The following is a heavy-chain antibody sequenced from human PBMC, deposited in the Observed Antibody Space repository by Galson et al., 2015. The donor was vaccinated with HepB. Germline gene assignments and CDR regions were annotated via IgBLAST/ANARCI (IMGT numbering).Heavy chain of an antibody. D-gene: IGHD4-11*01. CDR2: INPSGGST. J-gene: IGHJ3*02. CDR3: ARPALDYSSESHAFDI. V-gene: IGHV1-46*01. CDR1: GYTFTSYY. Sequence: SVKVSCKASGYTFTSYYMHWVRQAPGQGLEWMGIINPSGGSTSYAQKFQGRVTMTRDTSTSTVYMELSSLRSEDTAVYYCARPALDYSSESHAFDIWGQGTMVTVSS.